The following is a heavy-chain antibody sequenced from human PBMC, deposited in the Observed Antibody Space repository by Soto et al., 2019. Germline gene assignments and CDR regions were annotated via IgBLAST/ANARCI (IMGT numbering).Heavy chain of an antibody. D-gene: IGHD2-2*02. Sequence: EFVKISCKGSGYSCTSYWISWVRQMPGKGLEWMGRIDPSDSYTNYSPSFQGHVTISADKSISTAYLQWSSLKASDTAMYYCATSGGEYQLLYSWFDPWGQGTLVTVSS. V-gene: IGHV5-10-1*01. J-gene: IGHJ5*02. CDR2: IDPSDSYT. CDR1: GYSCTSYW. CDR3: ATSGGEYQLLYSWFDP.